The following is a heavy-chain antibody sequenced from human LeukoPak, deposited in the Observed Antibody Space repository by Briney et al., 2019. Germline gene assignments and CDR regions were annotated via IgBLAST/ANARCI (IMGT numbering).Heavy chain of an antibody. CDR1: GYTLTELS. J-gene: IGHJ5*02. CDR2: FDPEDGET. D-gene: IGHD3-22*01. V-gene: IGHV1-24*01. Sequence: AASVKVSCKVSGYTLTELSMHWVRQAPGKGLEWMGGFDPEDGETIYAQKFQGRVTMTEDTSTDTAYMQLSSLRSADTAVYYCATDRGFYDSSGYYFNWFDPWGQGTLVTVSS. CDR3: ATDRGFYDSSGYYFNWFDP.